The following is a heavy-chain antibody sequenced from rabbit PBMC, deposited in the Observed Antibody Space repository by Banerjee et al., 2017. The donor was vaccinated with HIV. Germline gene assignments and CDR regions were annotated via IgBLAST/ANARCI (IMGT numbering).Heavy chain of an antibody. Sequence: QEQLVESGGGLVQPEGSLTLTCKASGFSFSDRDVMCWVRQAPGKGLEWIACINAATAKPVYATWAKGRFTISRTSSTTVTLQMTSLTAADTATYFCARGVYDDYDTYYFDLWGPGTLVTVS. J-gene: IGHJ4*01. V-gene: IGHV1S45*01. CDR3: ARGVYDDYDTYYFDL. CDR1: GFSFSDRDV. CDR2: INAATAKP. D-gene: IGHD2-1*01.